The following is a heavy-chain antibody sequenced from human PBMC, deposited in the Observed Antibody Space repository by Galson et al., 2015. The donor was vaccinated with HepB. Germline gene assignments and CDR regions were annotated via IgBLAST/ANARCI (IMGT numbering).Heavy chain of an antibody. V-gene: IGHV1-2*02. Sequence: SVKVSCKAAGYTFTAQYIYWIRQAPGQGLECVGWINPNDGNTFHAQKFQGRVTITRDTSISTAYMELSGLTSDDTAVYYCATACYPPANYDAVDVWCQGTMITVAS. J-gene: IGHJ3*01. CDR2: INPNDGNT. D-gene: IGHD3-16*02. CDR1: GYTFTAQY. CDR3: ATACYPPANYDAVDV.